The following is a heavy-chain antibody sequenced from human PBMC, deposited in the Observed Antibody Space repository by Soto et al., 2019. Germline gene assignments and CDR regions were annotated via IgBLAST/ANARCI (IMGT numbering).Heavy chain of an antibody. CDR1: GYTFTSYG. CDR3: ARVHDFLNWFDP. J-gene: IGHJ5*02. Sequence: GXSVKVSCNASGYTFTSYGISLVRQAPGQGLEWMGWISAYNGNTNYAQKLQGRVTMTTDTSTSTAYMELRRMRSDDTAVYYCARVHDFLNWFDPWGQGTLVTVSS. V-gene: IGHV1-18*01. D-gene: IGHD3-3*01. CDR2: ISAYNGNT.